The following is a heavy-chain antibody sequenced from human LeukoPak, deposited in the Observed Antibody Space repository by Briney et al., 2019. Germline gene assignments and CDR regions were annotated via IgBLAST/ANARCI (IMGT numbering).Heavy chain of an antibody. J-gene: IGHJ4*02. CDR2: IYHSGST. CDR1: GYSNSSGYY. D-gene: IGHD5-12*01. CDR3: ARVRANSGYGHFDY. V-gene: IGHV4-38-2*01. Sequence: SETLSLTCAVSGYSNSSGYYWGWIRRPPGKGLEWIGSIYHSGSTYYNPSLKSRVTISLDTSKNQFSLRLSSVTAADTAVYYCARVRANSGYGHFDYWGQGTLVTVSS.